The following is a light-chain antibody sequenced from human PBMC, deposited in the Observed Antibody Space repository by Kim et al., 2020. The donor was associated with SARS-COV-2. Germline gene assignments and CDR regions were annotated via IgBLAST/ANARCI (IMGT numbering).Light chain of an antibody. V-gene: IGLV2-11*03. CDR2: DVT. CDR1: NSDVGGYNY. CDR3: CSYTGRYSWV. J-gene: IGLJ3*02. Sequence: GQSVTISSTGTNSDVGGYNYVSWYQQHPDKVPKLLIYDVTTRPSGVPDRFSGSKSGNTASLTISGLQAEDESDYYCCSYTGRYSWVFGGGTQLTVL.